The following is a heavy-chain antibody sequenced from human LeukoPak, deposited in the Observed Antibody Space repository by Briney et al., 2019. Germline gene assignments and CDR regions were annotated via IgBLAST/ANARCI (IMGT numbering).Heavy chain of an antibody. CDR3: ARERRFRNWFDP. Sequence: PGGSLRLSCAASGFTFSSYSMNWVRQAPGKGLEWVSSISSSSSYIYYGDSVKGRFTISRDNAKNSLYLQMNSLRVEDTAVYYCARERRFRNWFDPWGQGTLVTVSS. CDR1: GFTFSSYS. V-gene: IGHV3-21*01. D-gene: IGHD2-21*01. J-gene: IGHJ5*02. CDR2: ISSSSSYI.